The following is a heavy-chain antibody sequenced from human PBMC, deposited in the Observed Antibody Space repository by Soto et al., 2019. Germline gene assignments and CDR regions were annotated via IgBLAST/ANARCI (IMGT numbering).Heavy chain of an antibody. CDR1: GGSISSYY. Sequence: SETLSLTCTVSGGSISSYYWSWIRQPPGKGLEWIGEINHSGSTNYNPSLKSRVTISVDTSKNQFSLKLSSVTAADTAVYYCARGRPNYYGSGSSNYYYYYGMDVWGQGTTVTVS. V-gene: IGHV4-34*01. D-gene: IGHD3-10*01. CDR3: ARGRPNYYGSGSSNYYYYYGMDV. J-gene: IGHJ6*02. CDR2: INHSGST.